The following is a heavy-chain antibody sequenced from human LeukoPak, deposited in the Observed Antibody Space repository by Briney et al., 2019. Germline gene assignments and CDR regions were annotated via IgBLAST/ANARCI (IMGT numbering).Heavy chain of an antibody. J-gene: IGHJ3*02. D-gene: IGHD2-2*01. CDR3: ARGRLVYCSSTSCYSAFDI. CDR2: INHSGST. V-gene: IGHV4-34*01. Sequence: KPSETLSLTCAVYGGSFSGYYWSWIRQPPGKGLEWIGEINHSGSTNYNPSLKSRVTTSVDTSKNQFSLKLSSVTAADTAVYYCARGRLVYCSSTSCYSAFDIWGQGTMVTVSS. CDR1: GGSFSGYY.